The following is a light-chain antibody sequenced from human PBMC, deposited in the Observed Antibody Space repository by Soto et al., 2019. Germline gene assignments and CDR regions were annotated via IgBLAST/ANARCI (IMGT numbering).Light chain of an antibody. CDR2: GTS. V-gene: IGKV3-20*01. J-gene: IGKJ1*01. Sequence: IVMTQSPATLSVSPGDVATLSFSASQSLSVSYLAWYQQRPGQAPRLLIYGTSTRATGIPDRFSGSGSGRDLTLAISRLEPEDFAVYYCHQFGDSPQTFGQGTKVDIK. CDR3: HQFGDSPQT. CDR1: QSLSVSY.